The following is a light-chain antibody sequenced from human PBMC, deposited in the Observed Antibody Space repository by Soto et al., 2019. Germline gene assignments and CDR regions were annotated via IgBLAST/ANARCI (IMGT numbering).Light chain of an antibody. CDR3: QQYNNWPPWT. CDR2: AAS. Sequence: EIVITQSPATLSVSPGERATLSCRASQSVSSNLAWYQQKPGQAPRLLIYAASTRFTGIPASFSSSGSVTGFTLTISSLQSEDFAVYYCQQYNNWPPWTFGQGTKVEIK. J-gene: IGKJ1*01. V-gene: IGKV3-15*01. CDR1: QSVSSN.